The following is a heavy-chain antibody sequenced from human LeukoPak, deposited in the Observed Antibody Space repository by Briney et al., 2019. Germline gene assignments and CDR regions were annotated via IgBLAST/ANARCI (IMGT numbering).Heavy chain of an antibody. CDR3: ARGTTVTTAVLVPNDAFDI. Sequence: SVKVSCKASGGTFYSYAINWVRQAPGQGLEWMGGSVPMFGTIDFAPKFQGRVTITADESTSTAYMELTSLKSEDTAVYYCARGTTVTTAVLVPNDAFDIWGQGTMVTVSS. D-gene: IGHD4-17*01. CDR1: GGTFYSYA. CDR2: SVPMFGTI. J-gene: IGHJ3*02. V-gene: IGHV1-69*13.